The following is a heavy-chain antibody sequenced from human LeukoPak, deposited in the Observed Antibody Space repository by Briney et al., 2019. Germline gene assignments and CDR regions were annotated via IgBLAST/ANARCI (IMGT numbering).Heavy chain of an antibody. D-gene: IGHD3-3*01. Sequence: GGSLRLSCAASGFTFSTSWMSWVRQAPGKGLEWVANIKHDGSEKNFVDSVKGRFTISRDNANNSLFLQINNVRDEDTATYYCAREGQCDFWSGLKWFDPWGQGTLVIVSS. V-gene: IGHV3-7*01. CDR3: AREGQCDFWSGLKWFDP. CDR1: GFTFSTSW. CDR2: IKHDGSEK. J-gene: IGHJ5*02.